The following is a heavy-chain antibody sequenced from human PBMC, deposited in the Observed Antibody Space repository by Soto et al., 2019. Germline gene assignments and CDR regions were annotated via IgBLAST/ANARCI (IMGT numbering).Heavy chain of an antibody. CDR3: ARRIAAARDYYGMDV. D-gene: IGHD6-13*01. Sequence: GESRKISGKGSGYSFTSYSIDWVRQMPGKGLEWMGIIYPGDSDTRYSPSFQGQVTISADKSISTAYLQWSSLKASDTAMYYCARRIAAARDYYGMDVWGQGTTVTVSS. CDR2: IYPGDSDT. V-gene: IGHV5-51*01. J-gene: IGHJ6*02. CDR1: GYSFTSYS.